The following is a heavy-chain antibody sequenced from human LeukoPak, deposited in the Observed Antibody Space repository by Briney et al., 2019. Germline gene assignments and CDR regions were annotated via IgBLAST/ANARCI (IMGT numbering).Heavy chain of an antibody. CDR1: GYTFTGYY. D-gene: IGHD1-26*01. CDR2: INPNSGGT. V-gene: IGHV1-2*02. J-gene: IGHJ3*02. CDR3: AREGVGATNDAFDI. Sequence: ASVKVSCKASGYTFTGYYMHWVRQAPGQGLEWMGWINPNSGGTNYAQKFQGRVTMTRDTSISTAYMELSRLISDDTAVYYCAREGVGATNDAFDIWGQGTMVTVSS.